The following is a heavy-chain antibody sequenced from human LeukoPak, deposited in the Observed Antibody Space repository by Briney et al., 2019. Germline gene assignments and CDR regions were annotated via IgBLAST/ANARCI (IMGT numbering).Heavy chain of an antibody. CDR3: AKDRGGAWNYFDS. J-gene: IGHJ4*02. CDR2: LSVSGDTT. Sequence: GGSLRLSCSASGFTFSTYAMGWVRQAPGKGLQWVSSLSVSGDTTFYADSVKGRFTISRDTSRNTLYLQMNSLRAEDTAVYYCAKDRGGAWNYFDSWGQGTLVTVSS. V-gene: IGHV3-23*01. D-gene: IGHD1-1*01. CDR1: GFTFSTYA.